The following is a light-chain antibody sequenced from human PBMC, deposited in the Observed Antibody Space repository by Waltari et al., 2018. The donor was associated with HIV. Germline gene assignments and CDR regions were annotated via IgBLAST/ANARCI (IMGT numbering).Light chain of an antibody. J-gene: IGLJ2*01. CDR2: EVT. Sequence: QSALTQPPSASGSPGQSVTISCTGTSSDVGGYHYVSWYQQHPGKAPKLMIYEVTKRPSGVPDRFSGSKSGNTASLTVSGLQAEDEADYYCSSYAGSSNLRVFGGGTKLTVL. V-gene: IGLV2-8*01. CDR3: SSYAGSSNLRV. CDR1: SSDVGGYHY.